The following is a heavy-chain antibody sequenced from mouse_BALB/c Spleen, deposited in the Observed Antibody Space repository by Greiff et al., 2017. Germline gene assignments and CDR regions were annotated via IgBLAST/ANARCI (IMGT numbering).Heavy chain of an antibody. V-gene: IGHV14-3*02. CDR3: ARSSITTAAYAMDY. Sequence: EVQLQQSGAELVKPGASVKLSCTASGFNIKDTYMHWVKQRPEQGLEWIGRIDPANGNTKYDPKFQGKATITADTSSNTAYLQLSSLTSEDTAVYYCARSSITTAAYAMDYWGQGTSVTVSS. J-gene: IGHJ4*01. CDR2: IDPANGNT. D-gene: IGHD1-2*01. CDR1: GFNIKDTY.